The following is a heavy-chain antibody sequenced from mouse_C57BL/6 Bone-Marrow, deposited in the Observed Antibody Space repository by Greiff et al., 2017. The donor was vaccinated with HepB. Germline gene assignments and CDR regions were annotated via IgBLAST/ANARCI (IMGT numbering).Heavy chain of an antibody. Sequence: EVHLVESGGGLVQPGGSLKLSCAASGFTFSDYYMYWVRQTPEKRLEWVAYISNGGGSIYYPDTVKGRFTISRDNAKNTLYLQMSRLKSEDTAMYYCAGLLNWYFDVWGTGTTVTVSS. CDR3: AGLLNWYFDV. CDR2: ISNGGGSI. D-gene: IGHD2-10*01. V-gene: IGHV5-12*01. CDR1: GFTFSDYY. J-gene: IGHJ1*03.